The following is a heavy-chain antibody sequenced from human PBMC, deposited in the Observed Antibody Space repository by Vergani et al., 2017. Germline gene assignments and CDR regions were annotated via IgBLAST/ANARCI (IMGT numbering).Heavy chain of an antibody. Sequence: EVHLLESGGDLVQPGGSLRLSCAASGFTFNHYAMNWVRQAPGKGLEWVSGISGSGGSTYYAGSVKGRFTISRDSSKNTLYLQMNSLSAGDTAVYYCAKANPRNSGYDYLYYYHAMDVWGQGTTVTFSS. V-gene: IGHV3-23*01. D-gene: IGHD5-12*01. CDR3: AKANPRNSGYDYLYYYHAMDV. CDR1: GFTFNHYA. CDR2: ISGSGGST. J-gene: IGHJ6*02.